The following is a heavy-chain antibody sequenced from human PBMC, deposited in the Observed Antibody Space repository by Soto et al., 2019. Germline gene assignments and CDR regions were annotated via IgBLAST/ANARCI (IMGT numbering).Heavy chain of an antibody. CDR2: IIPVFGTT. CDR3: AMGGSPYVWFNEF. J-gene: IGHJ4*02. Sequence: QVQLVQSGAEVKKPGSSMKISCKASGGLFSSYAISWVRQAPGQGLEWMGGIIPVFGTTNYAQKFQDRVTNTADESTNTAYMDLSSLRSEDTAIYYCAMGGSPYVWFNEFWGQGTLVTVSS. CDR1: GGLFSSYA. D-gene: IGHD3-16*01. V-gene: IGHV1-69*01.